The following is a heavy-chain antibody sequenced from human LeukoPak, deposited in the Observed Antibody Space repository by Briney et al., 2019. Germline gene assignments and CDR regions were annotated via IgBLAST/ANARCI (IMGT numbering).Heavy chain of an antibody. V-gene: IGHV1-8*03. CDR2: MNPNSGNT. J-gene: IGHJ4*02. Sequence: GASVKVSCKASGYTFTTYDINWVRQATGQGLEWMGWMNPNSGNTGFAQKFQGRVTITRNTSISTAYMELSSLRSEDTAVYYCATAPPHDSSGYYLGYYFDYWGQGTLVTVSS. D-gene: IGHD3-22*01. CDR1: GYTFTTYD. CDR3: ATAPPHDSSGYYLGYYFDY.